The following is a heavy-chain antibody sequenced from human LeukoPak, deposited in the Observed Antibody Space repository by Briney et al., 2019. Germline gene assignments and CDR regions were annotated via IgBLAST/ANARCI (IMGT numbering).Heavy chain of an antibody. Sequence: GGSLRLSCAPSGSTFSSYEMNWVRQAPGKGLEWVSDISSSGTTIYYADSVKGRFTISRDNAKNSLYLQMNSLRAEDTAVYYCAKKYRSGSYDYWGQGTLVTVSS. CDR1: GSTFSSYE. CDR3: AKKYRSGSYDY. CDR2: ISSSGTTI. D-gene: IGHD3-10*01. J-gene: IGHJ4*02. V-gene: IGHV3-48*03.